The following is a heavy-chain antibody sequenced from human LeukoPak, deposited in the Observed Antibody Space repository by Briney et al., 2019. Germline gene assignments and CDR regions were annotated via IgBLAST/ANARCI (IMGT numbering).Heavy chain of an antibody. CDR1: GGTFTSYA. Sequence: GASVKVSCKASGGTFTSYAISWVRQAPGQGLGWMGGIIPNFGTANYAQKFQGRVTITTDKSTSTAYMELSSLRSEDTAVYYCARDIGHTTVSHYYYMDVWGKGTTVTVSS. D-gene: IGHD4-17*01. CDR2: IIPNFGTA. J-gene: IGHJ6*03. CDR3: ARDIGHTTVSHYYYMDV. V-gene: IGHV1-69*05.